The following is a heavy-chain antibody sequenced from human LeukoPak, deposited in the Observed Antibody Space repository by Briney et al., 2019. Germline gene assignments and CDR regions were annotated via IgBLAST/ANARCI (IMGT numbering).Heavy chain of an antibody. V-gene: IGHV3-20*01. CDR1: GFTFDDYG. D-gene: IGHD3-10*01. J-gene: IGHJ3*02. CDR3: ARVGLWFGELVFSGAFDI. CDR2: INWNGGST. Sequence: GGSLRLSCAASGFTFDDYGMSWVRQAPGKGLEWVSGINWNGGSTGYADSVKGRFTISRDNAKNSLYLQMNSLRAEDTALYHCARVGLWFGELVFSGAFDIWGQGTMVTVSS.